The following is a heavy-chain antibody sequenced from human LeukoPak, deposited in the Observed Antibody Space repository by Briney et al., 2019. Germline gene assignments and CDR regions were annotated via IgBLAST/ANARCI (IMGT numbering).Heavy chain of an antibody. CDR3: ARDGFDFYDSSGYYYFDS. V-gene: IGHV3-23*01. CDR1: GFTFSNYA. CDR2: ISTSGGGI. Sequence: GGSLRLSCAASGFTFSNYAMSWVRQAPGKGLEWVTGISTSGGGIYYADSVKGRFTISRDNSMNTLYLQMYSLRADDTAVYYCARDGFDFYDSSGYYYFDSWGQGTLVTVSS. D-gene: IGHD3-22*01. J-gene: IGHJ4*02.